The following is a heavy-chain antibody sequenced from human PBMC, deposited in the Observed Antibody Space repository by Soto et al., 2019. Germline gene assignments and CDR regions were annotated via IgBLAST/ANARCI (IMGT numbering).Heavy chain of an antibody. J-gene: IGHJ5*02. V-gene: IGHV3-30*18. Sequence: VQLVESGGGVVQPGRSLRLSCAASGFTFSDYAMHWVRQAPGKGLEWVAVVSHDGRNTHYADSVKGRFTISRDSSKNTVSLEMPSLRAEDTAAYYWAKGGRQWLVTSDITSWGQGALVTVSS. CDR2: VSHDGRNT. D-gene: IGHD6-19*01. CDR1: GFTFSDYA. CDR3: AKGGRQWLVTSDITS.